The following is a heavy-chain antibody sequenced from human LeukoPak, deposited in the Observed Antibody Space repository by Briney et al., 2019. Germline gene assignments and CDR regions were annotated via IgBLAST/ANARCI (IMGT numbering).Heavy chain of an antibody. CDR2: ISAYNGNT. CDR1: GGTFSSYA. J-gene: IGHJ3*02. D-gene: IGHD1-26*01. CDR3: ARVVIVTNDAFDI. Sequence: ASVKVSCKASGGTFSSYAISWVRQAPGQGLEWMGWISAYNGNTNYAQKLQGRVTMTTDTSTSTAYMELRSLRSDDTAVYYCARVVIVTNDAFDIWGQGTMVTVSS. V-gene: IGHV1-18*01.